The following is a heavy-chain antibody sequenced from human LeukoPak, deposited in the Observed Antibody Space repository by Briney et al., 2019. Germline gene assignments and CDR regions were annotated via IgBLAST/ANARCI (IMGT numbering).Heavy chain of an antibody. CDR1: GGSFSGYY. V-gene: IGHV4-34*01. D-gene: IGHD3-3*01. J-gene: IGHJ6*02. Sequence: SETLSLTCAVYGGSFSGYYWSWIRQPPGKGLERIGEINHSGSTNYNPSLKSRVTISVDTSKNQFSLKLSSVTAADTAVYYCASYYDFWSGPRPGDYYYGMDVWGQGTTVTVSS. CDR2: INHSGST. CDR3: ASYYDFWSGPRPGDYYYGMDV.